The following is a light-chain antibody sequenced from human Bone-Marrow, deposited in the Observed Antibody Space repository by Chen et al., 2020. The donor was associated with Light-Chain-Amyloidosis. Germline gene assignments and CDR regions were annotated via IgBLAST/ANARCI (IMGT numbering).Light chain of an antibody. CDR1: SSDVGGYDY. CDR2: DVS. J-gene: IGLJ1*01. Sequence: QSALTQPASVSGPPGQSITISCTGSSSDVGGYDYVSWDQQHPGKAPQLIIYDVSNRPSGVSGRLSGSKSGYTASLTISGLQADDEADYYCTSYTSSRTRVFGTGTKVTVL. V-gene: IGLV2-14*01. CDR3: TSYTSSRTRV.